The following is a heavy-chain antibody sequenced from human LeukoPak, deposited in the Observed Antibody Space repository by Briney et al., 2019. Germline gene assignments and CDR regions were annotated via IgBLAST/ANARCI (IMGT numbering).Heavy chain of an antibody. CDR2: INSNSGRT. CDR1: GYNFLNYG. CDR3: ARKGSPVAGKRNWFDP. D-gene: IGHD6-19*01. J-gene: IGHJ5*02. Sequence: ASVKVSCKASGYNFLNYGITWVRQAPGQGLEWMGWINSNSGRTEYAQKFQGRVTLTTDTATSTSYMELRSLTSDDTAVYYCARKGSPVAGKRNWFDPWGQGTLVIVS. V-gene: IGHV1-18*01.